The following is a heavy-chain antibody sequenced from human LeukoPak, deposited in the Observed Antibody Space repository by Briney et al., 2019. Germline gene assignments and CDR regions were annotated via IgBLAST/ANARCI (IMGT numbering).Heavy chain of an antibody. Sequence: ASVKVSCKSSGGTFSSFAISCVRQAPGQGLEWMGRIIPILGIANYAQKFQGRVTITADKSTSTAYMELSSLRSEDTAVYYCARGTGTTVDWFDPWGQGTLVTVSS. CDR1: GGTFSSFA. CDR3: ARGTGTTVDWFDP. V-gene: IGHV1-69*04. D-gene: IGHD1-7*01. J-gene: IGHJ5*02. CDR2: IIPILGIA.